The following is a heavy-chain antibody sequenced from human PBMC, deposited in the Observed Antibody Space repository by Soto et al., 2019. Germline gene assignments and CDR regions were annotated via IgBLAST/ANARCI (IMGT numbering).Heavy chain of an antibody. D-gene: IGHD3-3*01. Sequence: ASVKVSCKASGYTFTSYAMHWVRQAPGQRLEWMGWINAGNGNTKYSQKFQGRVTITRDTSASTAYMELSSLRSEDTAVYYCATTVFTIFGVVTDAFDIWGQGTMVTVSS. CDR1: GYTFTSYA. V-gene: IGHV1-3*01. J-gene: IGHJ3*02. CDR2: INAGNGNT. CDR3: ATTVFTIFGVVTDAFDI.